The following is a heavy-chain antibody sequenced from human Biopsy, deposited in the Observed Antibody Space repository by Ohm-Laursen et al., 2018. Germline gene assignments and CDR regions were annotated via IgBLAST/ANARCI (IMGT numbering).Heavy chain of an antibody. V-gene: IGHV4-59*08. Sequence: GTLSLTCPVTYGSISGHFWSWIRQAPGKGLEWIGYVYYNGNTNYSPSLKSRATISLDTSKDRFSLKLTSVTAADTALYFCARHPTGFWFDPWGHGTLVTVSS. J-gene: IGHJ5*02. CDR3: ARHPTGFWFDP. CDR1: YGSISGHF. CDR2: VYYNGNT.